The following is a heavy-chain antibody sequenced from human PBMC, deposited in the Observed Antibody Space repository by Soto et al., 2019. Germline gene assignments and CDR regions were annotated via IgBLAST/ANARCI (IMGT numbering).Heavy chain of an antibody. CDR2: IYPGDSDT. CDR1: AYTFTNFW. J-gene: IGHJ6*02. CDR3: ARLQGSKRYYHGMDV. Sequence: VESLKISCNGSAYTFTNFWIGWVRQVPCKGLEWMGIIYPGDSDTRYSPSFQGQVTFSADKSISTAYVQWSSLKASDTAMYYCARLQGSKRYYHGMDVWGRGTTVTVSS. V-gene: IGHV5-51*01.